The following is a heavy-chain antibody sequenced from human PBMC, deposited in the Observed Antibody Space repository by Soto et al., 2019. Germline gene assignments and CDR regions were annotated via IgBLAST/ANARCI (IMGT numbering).Heavy chain of an antibody. V-gene: IGHV1-3*01. CDR1: GYTFTSYA. D-gene: IGHD3-22*01. Sequence: QVQLVQSGAEVKKPGASVKVSCKASGYTFTSYAMHWVRQAPGQRLEWMGWINAGNGNTKYSQKFQGRVTITRDTSASTASLQLSSLSSEYTAVYSCARSSGYYYVDSWGQGTLVTVSS. J-gene: IGHJ4*02. CDR3: ARSSGYYYVDS. CDR2: INAGNGNT.